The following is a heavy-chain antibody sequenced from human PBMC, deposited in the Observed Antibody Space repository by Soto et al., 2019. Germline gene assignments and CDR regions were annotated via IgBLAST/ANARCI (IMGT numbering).Heavy chain of an antibody. CDR1: VDSINNRSYY. D-gene: IGHD2-21*02. V-gene: IGHV4-39*01. J-gene: IGHJ4*02. CDR3: ARQRTSVVTQAYFDS. CDR2: IYYSGST. Sequence: PAETLCLTCTVTVDSINNRSYYWGWIRQPPGKGLEWIGSIYYSGSTYNNPSLKSRVSMSVDTSKNQFSLKLRSVTAADTALYYCARQRTSVVTQAYFDSWGQGSLVTVSS.